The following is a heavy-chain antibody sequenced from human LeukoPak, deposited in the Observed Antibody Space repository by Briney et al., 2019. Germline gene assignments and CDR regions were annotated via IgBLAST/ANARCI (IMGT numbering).Heavy chain of an antibody. Sequence: GGSLRLSCAASGFTFNNAWMSWVRQAPGKGLEWVGRIKSKTDGGTTDYAAPVKGRFTISRDDSKNTLYLQMNSLKTEDTAVYYCTTPDYDSSGYYYGYFDYWGQGTLVTVSS. J-gene: IGHJ4*02. D-gene: IGHD3-22*01. CDR3: TTPDYDSSGYYYGYFDY. V-gene: IGHV3-15*01. CDR1: GFTFNNAW. CDR2: IKSKTDGGTT.